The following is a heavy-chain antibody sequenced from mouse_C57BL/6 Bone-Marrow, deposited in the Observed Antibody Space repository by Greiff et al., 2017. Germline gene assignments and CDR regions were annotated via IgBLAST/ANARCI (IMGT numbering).Heavy chain of an antibody. CDR1: GFTFSDFY. CDR3: ARNASYDGDFWYFDV. CDR2: SRNKANAYTT. V-gene: IGHV7-1*01. D-gene: IGHD2-3*01. Sequence: EVQLVESGGGLVQSGRSLRLSCATSGFTFSDFYMEWVRQAPGKGLEWIAASRNKANAYTTEYSSSVKGRFIVSRDNSQSILYLHMNDLRAEDTAIYYCARNASYDGDFWYFDVWGTGTTVTVSS. J-gene: IGHJ1*03.